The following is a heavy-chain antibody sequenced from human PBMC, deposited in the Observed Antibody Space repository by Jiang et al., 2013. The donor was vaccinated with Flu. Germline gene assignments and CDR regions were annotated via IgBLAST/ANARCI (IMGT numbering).Heavy chain of an antibody. Sequence: QTLSLTCAISGDSVSSNSAAWNWIRQSPSRGLEWLGRTYYRSKWYNDYAVSVKSRITINPDTSKNQFSLQLNSVTPEDTAVYYCARGGSTVTTGYYYYYMDVWGKGTTGHRLL. CDR3: ARGGSTVTTGYYYYYMDV. J-gene: IGHJ6*03. CDR1: GDSVSSNSAA. D-gene: IGHD4-17*01. V-gene: IGHV6-1*01. CDR2: TYYRSKWYN.